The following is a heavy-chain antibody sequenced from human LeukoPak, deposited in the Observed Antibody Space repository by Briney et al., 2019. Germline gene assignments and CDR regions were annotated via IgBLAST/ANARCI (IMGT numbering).Heavy chain of an antibody. CDR3: ARDWAYVAGYCSSTSCSPGLSLSGMDV. J-gene: IGHJ6*02. CDR2: INWNGGST. D-gene: IGHD2-2*01. CDR1: GFTFDDYG. Sequence: GGSLRLSCAVSGFTFDDYGMSWVRQAPGKGLEWVSGINWNGGSTGYVDSVKGRFTISRDNAKNSLHLQMNSLRAEDTAVYYCARDWAYVAGYCSSTSCSPGLSLSGMDVWGQGTTVTVSS. V-gene: IGHV3-20*04.